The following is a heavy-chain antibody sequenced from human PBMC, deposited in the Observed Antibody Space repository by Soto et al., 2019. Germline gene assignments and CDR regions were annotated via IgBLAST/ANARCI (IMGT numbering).Heavy chain of an antibody. CDR2: IHTTGST. V-gene: IGHV4-61*01. Sequence: QVQLQESGPGLVKTSETLSVTCTVSGGSVSNGNYYWSWILQPPGKGLEWIGYIHTTGSTNYNPSLKSRVAISAGRSRNQFSLKVNSVTAADTAVYYCARGWDAGYWGQGTLVTVSS. D-gene: IGHD6-19*01. CDR1: GGSVSNGNYY. CDR3: ARGWDAGY. J-gene: IGHJ4*02.